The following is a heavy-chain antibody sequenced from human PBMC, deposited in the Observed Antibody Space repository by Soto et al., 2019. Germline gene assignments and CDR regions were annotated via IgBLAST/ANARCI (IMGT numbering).Heavy chain of an antibody. D-gene: IGHD2-15*01. CDR1: GGTFSSYA. CDR3: ARTSRGVVVHRFDP. CDR2: IIPIFGTA. Sequence: GASVKVSCKASGGTFSSYAISWVRQAPGQGLEWMGGIIPIFGTANYAQKFQGRVTITADESTSTAYMELSSLRSEDTAVYYCARTSRGVVVHRFDPWGQGTLVTVSS. J-gene: IGHJ5*02. V-gene: IGHV1-69*13.